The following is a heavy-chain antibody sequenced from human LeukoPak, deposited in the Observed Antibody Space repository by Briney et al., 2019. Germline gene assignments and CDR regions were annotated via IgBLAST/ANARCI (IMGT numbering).Heavy chain of an antibody. D-gene: IGHD2-2*01. J-gene: IGHJ5*02. CDR2: IKEDGSEK. V-gene: IGHV3-7*01. CDR1: GFTFSSYW. Sequence: GGSLRLSCAASGFTFSSYWINWVRQAPGKGLEWVASIKEDGSEKYYVDSVKGRFTISRDNAKNSLFLQMNSLRAEDTAVYYCARGRTCSSTSCYGKHTFSWGQGTLVTVSS. CDR3: ARGRTCSSTSCYGKHTFS.